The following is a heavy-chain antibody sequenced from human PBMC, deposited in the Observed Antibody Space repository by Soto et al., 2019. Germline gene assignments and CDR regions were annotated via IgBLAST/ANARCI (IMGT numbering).Heavy chain of an antibody. CDR1: GFTFSDFY. D-gene: IGHD3-16*01. CDR2: ISGTKPYM. Sequence: PGGSLRLSCAASGFTFSDFYMSWVRQAPGKGLEWVAYISGTKPYMKNADAVRGRFTNSRDNAKNSVYLQMNSLRDDDTAVYYCANGEGGYYDYSLGYWGQGTLVTVSS. CDR3: ANGEGGYYDYSLGY. V-gene: IGHV3-11*06. J-gene: IGHJ4*02.